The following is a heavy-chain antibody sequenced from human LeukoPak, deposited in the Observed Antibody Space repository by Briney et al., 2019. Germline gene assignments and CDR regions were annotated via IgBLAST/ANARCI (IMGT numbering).Heavy chain of an antibody. D-gene: IGHD3-22*01. CDR3: ARSFLSGYYDFDY. V-gene: IGHV6-1*01. CDR2: AYYRSKWYN. CDR1: GYSDSSNSAA. J-gene: IGHJ4*02. Sequence: SQTLSLTCAISGYSDSSNSAAWNWMRQSPSGGLECLGRAYYRSKWYNDYAVSVKSRITINPDTSKNQFPLQLNSVTPEDTAVYYCARSFLSGYYDFDYWGQGTLVTVSS.